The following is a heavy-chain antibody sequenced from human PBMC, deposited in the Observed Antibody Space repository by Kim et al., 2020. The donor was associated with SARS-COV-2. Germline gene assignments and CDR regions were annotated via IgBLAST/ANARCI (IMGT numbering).Heavy chain of an antibody. CDR1: GGSISSSSNY. CDR2: IYYSGST. J-gene: IGHJ4*02. Sequence: SETLSLTCTVSGGSISSSSNYWGWIRQPPGKGLEWIGSIYYSGSTYYNPSLKSRVTISVDTSKNQFSLKLSSVTAADTAVYYCAAWGGYDYRFDYWGQGTLVTVSS. CDR3: AAWGGYDYRFDY. D-gene: IGHD5-12*01. V-gene: IGHV4-39*01.